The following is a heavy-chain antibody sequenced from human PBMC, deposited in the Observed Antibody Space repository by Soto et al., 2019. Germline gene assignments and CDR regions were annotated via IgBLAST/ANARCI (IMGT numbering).Heavy chain of an antibody. V-gene: IGHV3-11*01. D-gene: IGHD3-22*01. CDR1: GFTFSDYY. Sequence: QVQLVESGGGLVKPGGSLRLSCAASGFTFSDYYMTWIRQAPGKGLEWVSYISGSGSTIYYADSVRGRFTISRDNAKNSLYLKMSGLRAEDTVVYYCATPAKDSSTSYHYPQIIFDNWVQGTLVTVSS. CDR2: ISGSGSTI. J-gene: IGHJ4*02. CDR3: ATPAKDSSTSYHYPQIIFDN.